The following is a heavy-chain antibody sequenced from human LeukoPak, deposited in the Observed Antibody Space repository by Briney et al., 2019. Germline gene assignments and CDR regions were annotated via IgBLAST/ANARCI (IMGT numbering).Heavy chain of an antibody. CDR1: GGSFSGYY. V-gene: IGHV4-34*01. Sequence: PSETLSLTCAVYGGSFSGYYWSWIRQPPGKGLEWIGEINHSGSTNYNPSLKSRVTISVDTSKNQFSLKLSSVTAADTAVYYCARHKAGAVAGRIYYYFDYWGQGTLVTVSS. CDR2: INHSGST. CDR3: ARHKAGAVAGRIYYYFDY. D-gene: IGHD6-19*01. J-gene: IGHJ4*02.